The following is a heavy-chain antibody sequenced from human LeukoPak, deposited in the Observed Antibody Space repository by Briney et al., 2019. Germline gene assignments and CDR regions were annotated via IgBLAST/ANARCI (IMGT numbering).Heavy chain of an antibody. V-gene: IGHV4-34*01. Sequence: KSSETLSLTCAVYGGSFSGYYWSWIRQPPGKGLEWIGEINHSGSTNYNPSLKSRVTISVDTSKNQFSLKLSSVTAADTAVYYCVAVAGNNWFDPWGQGTLVTVSS. D-gene: IGHD6-19*01. CDR1: GGSFSGYY. CDR3: VAVAGNNWFDP. J-gene: IGHJ5*02. CDR2: INHSGST.